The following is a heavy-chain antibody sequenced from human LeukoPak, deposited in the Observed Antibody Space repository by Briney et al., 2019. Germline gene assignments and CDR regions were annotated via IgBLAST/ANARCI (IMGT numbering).Heavy chain of an antibody. CDR1: GFTFSSYA. J-gene: IGHJ5*02. D-gene: IGHD3-3*01. Sequence: PGGSLRLSCAVSGFTFSSYAMSWVRQAPGKGLEWVSAISGSGGSTYYADSVKGRFTISRDNSKNTLYLQMNSLRAEDTAVYYCAKEDPDFDYDFWSGSPEPPENDDPWGQGTLVTVSS. CDR2: ISGSGGST. V-gene: IGHV3-23*01. CDR3: AKEDPDFDYDFWSGSPEPPENDDP.